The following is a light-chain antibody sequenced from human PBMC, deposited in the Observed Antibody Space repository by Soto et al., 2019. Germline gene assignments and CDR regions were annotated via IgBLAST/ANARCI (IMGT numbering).Light chain of an antibody. Sequence: QSVLTQPASVSGSPGQSITISCTGTSSDVGGYNYVSWYQRHPGKAPKLMIYDVTNRPSGVSNRFSGSKSGNTASLTISGLQADDEADYYCSSYTSSNSVTFGGGTKLTVL. CDR3: SSYTSSNSVT. V-gene: IGLV2-14*01. J-gene: IGLJ2*01. CDR2: DVT. CDR1: SSDVGGYNY.